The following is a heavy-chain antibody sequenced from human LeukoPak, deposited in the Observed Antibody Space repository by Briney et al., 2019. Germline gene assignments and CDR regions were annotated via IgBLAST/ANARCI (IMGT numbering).Heavy chain of an antibody. CDR1: GGSISSGGYY. CDR2: IYRSGST. Sequence: ASQTLSLTCTVSGGSISSGGYYWSWIRQPPGKGLEWIGYIYRSGSTYYNPSLKSRVTISVDRSKNQFSLKLSSVTAADTAVYYCAREVRGYDFFPPSLDGMDVWGQGTTVTVSS. V-gene: IGHV4-30-2*01. CDR3: AREVRGYDFFPPSLDGMDV. J-gene: IGHJ6*02. D-gene: IGHD3-3*01.